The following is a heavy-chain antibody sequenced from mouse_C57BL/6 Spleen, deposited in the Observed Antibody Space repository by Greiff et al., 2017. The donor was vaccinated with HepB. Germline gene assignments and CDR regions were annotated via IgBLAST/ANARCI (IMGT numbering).Heavy chain of an antibody. Sequence: VQLQESGPGLVAPSQSLSITCTVSGFSLTSYGISWVRQPPGKGLEWLGVIWGDGSTNYHSALISRLSISTDNSKSQVFLKLNSLQTEDTATYYCAKPRGSSYGGYFDVWGTGTTVTVSS. V-gene: IGHV2-3*01. D-gene: IGHD1-1*01. CDR3: AKPRGSSYGGYFDV. J-gene: IGHJ1*03. CDR2: IWGDGST. CDR1: GFSLTSYG.